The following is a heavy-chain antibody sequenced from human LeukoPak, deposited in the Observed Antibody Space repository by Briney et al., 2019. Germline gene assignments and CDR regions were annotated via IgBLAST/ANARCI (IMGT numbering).Heavy chain of an antibody. CDR3: ASLVRGVIPFDY. J-gene: IGHJ4*02. CDR1: GFTFSSYA. Sequence: PGGSLRLSCAVSGFTFSSYAMHWVRQAPGKGLEWVAVISYDGSNKYYADSVKGRFTISRDNSKNTLYLQMNSLRAEDTAVYYCASLVRGVIPFDYWGQGTLVTVSS. V-gene: IGHV3-30-3*01. D-gene: IGHD3-10*01. CDR2: ISYDGSNK.